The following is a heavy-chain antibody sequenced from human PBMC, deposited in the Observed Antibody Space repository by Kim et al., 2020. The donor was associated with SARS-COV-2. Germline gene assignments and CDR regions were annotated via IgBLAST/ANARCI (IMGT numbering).Heavy chain of an antibody. D-gene: IGHD7-27*01. CDR2: ISGSGGRT. Sequence: GGSLRLSCAASGFTFSSNAMSWVGKAPGKGLEWVSAISGSGGRTYYADSVKGRFTIPRDNSKNTLYLQMKSLRAEDTAVYYCAKVRARPLGYYYYGIDV. CDR3: AKVRARPLGYYYYGIDV. J-gene: IGHJ6*01. V-gene: IGHV3-23*01. CDR1: GFTFSSNA.